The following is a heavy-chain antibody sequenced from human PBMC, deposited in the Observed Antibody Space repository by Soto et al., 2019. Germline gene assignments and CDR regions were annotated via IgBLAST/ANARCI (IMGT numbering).Heavy chain of an antibody. V-gene: IGHV3-33*01. Sequence: GGSLRLSCAASGFTFSSYGMHWVRQAPGKGLEWVAVIWYDGSNKYYADSVKGRFTISRDNSKNTLYLQMNSLRAEDTAVYYCARSTVAAYYYGMDFWGQGTTVTVSS. CDR1: GFTFSSYG. CDR2: IWYDGSNK. J-gene: IGHJ6*02. CDR3: ARSTVAAYYYGMDF. D-gene: IGHD6-19*01.